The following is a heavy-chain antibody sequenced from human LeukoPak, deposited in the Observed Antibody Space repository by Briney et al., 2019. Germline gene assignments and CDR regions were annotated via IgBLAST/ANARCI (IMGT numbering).Heavy chain of an antibody. J-gene: IGHJ4*02. CDR1: GYTFTSHD. D-gene: IGHD5-18*01. CDR2: MNPNSGNT. CDR3: ASFSGYSYGSHDY. Sequence: ASVKVSCKASGYTFTSHDINWVRQATGQGLEWMGWMNPNSGNTGYAQKFQGRVTMTRDTSINTAYMELSSLRSEDTAVYYCASFSGYSYGSHDYWGQGTLVTVSS. V-gene: IGHV1-8*01.